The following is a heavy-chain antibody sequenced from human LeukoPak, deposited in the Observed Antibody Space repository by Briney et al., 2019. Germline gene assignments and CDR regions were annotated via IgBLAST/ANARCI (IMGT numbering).Heavy chain of an antibody. CDR2: IYTSGST. CDR3: ASDVEMTTLAAFDI. Sequence: PSQTLSLTCTVSGASISSGSYYWSWIRQPAGQGLEWIGRIYTSGSTNYNPSLKSRVTISVDTSKNQFSLILSSVTAADTAVYYCASDVEMTTLAAFDIWGQGTMVTVSS. D-gene: IGHD5-24*01. V-gene: IGHV4-61*02. CDR1: GASISSGSYY. J-gene: IGHJ3*02.